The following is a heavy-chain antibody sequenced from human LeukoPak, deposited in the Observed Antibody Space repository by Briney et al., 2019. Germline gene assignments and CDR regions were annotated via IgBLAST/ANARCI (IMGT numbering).Heavy chain of an antibody. J-gene: IGHJ6*03. CDR2: ISFDGSNT. Sequence: GSCLRLSCAASGFTFSTYAMHWVRQAPGKGLEWVAVISFDGSNTYYADSVKGRFTISRDNSKNTLYLQMDSLRAEDTAVYYCARDYLRGYYYMDVWGKGTTVTVSS. CDR1: GFTFSTYA. V-gene: IGHV3-30*04. CDR3: ARDYLRGYYYMDV. D-gene: IGHD2/OR15-2a*01.